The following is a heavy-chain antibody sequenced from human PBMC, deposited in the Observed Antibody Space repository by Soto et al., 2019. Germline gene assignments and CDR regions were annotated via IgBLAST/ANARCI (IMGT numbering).Heavy chain of an antibody. Sequence: ASETLSLTCTVSGGSISSSSYYWGWIRQPPGKGLEWIGSIYYSGSTYYNPSLKSRVTISVDTSKNQFSLKLSSVTAADTAVYYCARVSLNPYRILAARSSLYYFDYWGQGTLVTVSS. CDR2: IYYSGST. V-gene: IGHV4-39*01. CDR3: ARVSLNPYRILAARSSLYYFDY. J-gene: IGHJ4*02. D-gene: IGHD6-6*01. CDR1: GGSISSSSYY.